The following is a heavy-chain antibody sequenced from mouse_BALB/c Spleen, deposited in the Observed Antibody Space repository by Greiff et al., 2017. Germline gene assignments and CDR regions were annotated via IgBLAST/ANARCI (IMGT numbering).Heavy chain of an antibody. V-gene: IGHV5-17*02. CDR1: GFTFSSFG. J-gene: IGHJ2*01. CDR2: ISSGSSTI. D-gene: IGHD2-14*01. Sequence: EVQVVESGGGLVQPGGSRKLSCAASGFTFSSFGMHWVRQAPEKGLEWVAYISSGSSTIYYADTVKGRFTISRDNPKNTLFLQMTSLRSEDTAMYYCARSYYGYDEFDYWGQGTTLTVSS. CDR3: ARSYYGYDEFDY.